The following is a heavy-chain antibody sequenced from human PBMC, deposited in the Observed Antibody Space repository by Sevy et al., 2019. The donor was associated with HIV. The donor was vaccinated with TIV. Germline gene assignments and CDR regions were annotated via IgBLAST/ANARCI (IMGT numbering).Heavy chain of an antibody. CDR1: GFTFSSYG. D-gene: IGHD6-13*01. CDR2: ISYDGSNK. J-gene: IGHJ6*02. Sequence: GGSLRLSCAASGFTFSSYGMHWVRQAPGKGLEWVAVISYDGSNKYYADSVKGRFTISRDNSKNTLYLQMNSLRAEDTDVYYCAKDKNRYSSSWYRRTDYYYGMDVWGQGTTVTVSS. CDR3: AKDKNRYSSSWYRRTDYYYGMDV. V-gene: IGHV3-30*18.